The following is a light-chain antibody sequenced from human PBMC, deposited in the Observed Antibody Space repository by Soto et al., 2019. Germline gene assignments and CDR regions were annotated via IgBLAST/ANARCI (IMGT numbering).Light chain of an antibody. CDR2: QDN. CDR3: QAWDDSTVV. CDR1: KLGNKY. J-gene: IGLJ2*01. Sequence: SYELTQPPSVSVSPGQTASITCSGDKLGNKYACWYQQKPGQSPVLVIYQDNKRPSGIPERFSGSNSGNTATLTIRGTQAMDEADYYCQAWDDSTVVFGGGTKLTVL. V-gene: IGLV3-1*01.